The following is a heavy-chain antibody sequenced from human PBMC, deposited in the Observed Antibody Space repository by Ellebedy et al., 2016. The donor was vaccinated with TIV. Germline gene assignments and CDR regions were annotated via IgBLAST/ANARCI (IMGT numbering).Heavy chain of an antibody. D-gene: IGHD3-3*01. Sequence: MPSETLSLTCTVSGDSISSSSHYWGWIRQPPGKGLEWIGNMYFSGSTYYNPSLKSRVTISVDTSKNQFSLRLRSVTAADTAVYYCAKGHTVFGVVPAYFDYWGQGTLVTVSS. V-gene: IGHV4-39*07. CDR2: MYFSGST. CDR3: AKGHTVFGVVPAYFDY. CDR1: GDSISSSSHY. J-gene: IGHJ4*02.